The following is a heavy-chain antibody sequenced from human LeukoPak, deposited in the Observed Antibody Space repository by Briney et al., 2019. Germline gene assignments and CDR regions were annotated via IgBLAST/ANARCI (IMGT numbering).Heavy chain of an antibody. J-gene: IGHJ4*02. CDR2: IYHSGST. CDR3: ARVRIAVAGTYDY. Sequence: GPLRLSCAASGFTVSSNYVSWVRQPPGKGLEWVGEIYHSGSTNYNPSLKSRVTISVDKSKNQFSLKLSSVTAADTAVYYCARVRIAVAGTYDYWGQGTLVTVSS. D-gene: IGHD6-19*01. CDR1: GFTVSSNY. V-gene: IGHV4-4*02.